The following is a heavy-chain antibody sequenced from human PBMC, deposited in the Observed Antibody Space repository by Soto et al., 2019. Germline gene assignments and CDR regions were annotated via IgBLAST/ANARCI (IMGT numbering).Heavy chain of an antibody. J-gene: IGHJ4*02. D-gene: IGHD1-1*01. V-gene: IGHV3-30-3*01. Sequence: PGGSLRLSCATSVFTFSSYSMHWFRQTPGKGLEWVAVTSSNEDTKYYADSVKGRFTISRDNSKNTLYLQMNSLRPDDTGVYYCAREVVTTQWYFDNWGQGILVTVSS. CDR2: TSSNEDTK. CDR1: VFTFSSYS. CDR3: AREVVTTQWYFDN.